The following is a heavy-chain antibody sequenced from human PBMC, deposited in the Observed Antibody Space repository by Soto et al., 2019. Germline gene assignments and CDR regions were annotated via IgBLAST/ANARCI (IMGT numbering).Heavy chain of an antibody. V-gene: IGHV1-8*01. D-gene: IGHD3-16*01. Sequence: ASLTVSCKPSGYSFTNHDFIWVRQATGQGLEWMGWMNPGSGDTGYAQKFQGRVTMTRDISIATAYMELNNLRSDDTAIYYCARMETFGSLNWFDPWGQGTLVTVSS. J-gene: IGHJ5*02. CDR3: ARMETFGSLNWFDP. CDR2: MNPGSGDT. CDR1: GYSFTNHD.